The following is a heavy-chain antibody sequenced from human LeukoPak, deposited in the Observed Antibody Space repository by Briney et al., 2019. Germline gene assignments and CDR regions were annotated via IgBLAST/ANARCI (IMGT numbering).Heavy chain of an antibody. CDR3: ARGRVSSSTWYSTYYYYFYMDV. J-gene: IGHJ6*03. V-gene: IGHV4-59*01. CDR2: IYYSGST. Sequence: SETLSLTCTVSGGSISSYYWSWIRQPPGKGLEWIGYIYYSGSTNYNPSLKSRVTISVDTSKNQFSLKLSSVTAADTAVYFCARGRVSSSTWYSTYYYYFYMDVWGKGTTVTVSS. CDR1: GGSISSYY. D-gene: IGHD6-13*01.